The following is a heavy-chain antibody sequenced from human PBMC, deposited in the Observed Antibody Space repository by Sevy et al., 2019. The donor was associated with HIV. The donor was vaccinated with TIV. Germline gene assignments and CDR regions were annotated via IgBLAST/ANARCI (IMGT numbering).Heavy chain of an antibody. V-gene: IGHV3-66*02. CDR3: VSLFLSYRSGWSYFDY. CDR2: IFTRVST. Sequence: GGSLRLSCAISGFTVNDKYIIWVRQAPVKGLEWVSVIFTRVSTYYADSAKGRFTISRDNSKNTVDLQMNSVRAEDTAVYYCVSLFLSYRSGWSYFDYWGQGTLVTVSS. D-gene: IGHD6-19*01. CDR1: GFTVNDKY. J-gene: IGHJ4*02.